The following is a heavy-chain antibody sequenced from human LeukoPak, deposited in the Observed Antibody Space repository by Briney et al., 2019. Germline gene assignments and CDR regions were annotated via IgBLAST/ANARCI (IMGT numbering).Heavy chain of an antibody. Sequence: GGSLRLSCAASGFTFSSYWMTWVRQAPGKGLEWVANIKQDESERYYVDSVKGRFIVSRDNAKNSLYLQMNSLRAEDTAVYYCTSYSYSGNYWGQGTPVTVSS. V-gene: IGHV3-7*01. CDR3: TSYSYSGNY. CDR2: IKQDESER. CDR1: GFTFSSYW. J-gene: IGHJ4*02. D-gene: IGHD5-18*01.